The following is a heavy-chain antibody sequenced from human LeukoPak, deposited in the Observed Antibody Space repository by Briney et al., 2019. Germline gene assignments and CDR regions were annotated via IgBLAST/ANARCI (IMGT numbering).Heavy chain of an antibody. V-gene: IGHV3-23*01. D-gene: IGHD3-10*01. CDR3: AKDLGYYYGSGSHVKY. CDR2: ISGSGGST. CDR1: GFTFSSYA. Sequence: GGSLRLSCAASGFTFSSYAMSWVRQAPGKGLEWVSAISGSGGSTYYVDSVKGRFTISRDNSKNTLYLQMNSLRAEDTAVYYCAKDLGYYYGSGSHVKYWGQGTLVTVSS. J-gene: IGHJ4*02.